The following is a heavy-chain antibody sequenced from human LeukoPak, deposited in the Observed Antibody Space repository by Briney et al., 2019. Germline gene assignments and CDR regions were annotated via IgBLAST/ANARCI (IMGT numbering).Heavy chain of an antibody. V-gene: IGHV3-30-3*01. J-gene: IGHJ4*02. CDR1: GFTFSSYA. CDR2: ISYDGGNK. CDR3: ARDRAMVPGVY. Sequence: PGGSLRLSCAASGFTFSSYAMHWVRQAPGKGLEWVAFISYDGGNKYYADSVKGRFTISRDNSKNTLYLQMNSLRAEDTAVYYCARDRAMVPGVYWGQGTLVTVSS. D-gene: IGHD2-8*01.